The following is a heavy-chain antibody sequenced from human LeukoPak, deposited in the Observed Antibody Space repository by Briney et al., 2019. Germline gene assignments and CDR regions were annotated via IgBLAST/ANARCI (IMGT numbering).Heavy chain of an antibody. CDR1: GFTVSSNY. D-gene: IGHD3-3*01. V-gene: IGHV3-66*01. Sequence: PGGSLRLSCAASGFTVSSNYMSWVRQAPGKGLEWVSVVYNAGSTYYADSVKGRFTISRDNSKNTLYLQMNSLRAEDTAVYYCAGTSYYDFWSGYYTYSDYYYGMDVWGQGTTVTV. J-gene: IGHJ6*02. CDR3: AGTSYYDFWSGYYTYSDYYYGMDV. CDR2: VYNAGST.